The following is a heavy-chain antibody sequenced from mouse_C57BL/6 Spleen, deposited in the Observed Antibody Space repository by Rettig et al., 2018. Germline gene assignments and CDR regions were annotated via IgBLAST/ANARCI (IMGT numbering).Heavy chain of an antibody. Sequence: QRPGQGLEWIGMIHPNSGSTHYNEKFKSKATLTIDKSSSTAYMQLSSLTSEDSAVYYCARIYDGYFGDYWGQGTTLTVSS. CDR2: IHPNSGST. V-gene: IGHV1-64*01. J-gene: IGHJ2*01. D-gene: IGHD2-3*01. CDR3: ARIYDGYFGDY.